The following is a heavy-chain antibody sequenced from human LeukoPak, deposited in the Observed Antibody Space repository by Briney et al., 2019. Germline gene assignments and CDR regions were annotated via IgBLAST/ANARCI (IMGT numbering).Heavy chain of an antibody. CDR1: GGSISSGDYY. Sequence: SETLSLTCTVSGGSISSGDYYWSWIRQPPGKGLEWIGYIYYSGSTYYNPSLKSRVTISVDTSKHQFSLKLSSVTAADTAVYYCARVATEWYYYGMDVWGQGTTVTVSS. CDR2: IYYSGST. V-gene: IGHV4-30-4*01. CDR3: ARVATEWYYYGMDV. D-gene: IGHD4-11*01. J-gene: IGHJ6*02.